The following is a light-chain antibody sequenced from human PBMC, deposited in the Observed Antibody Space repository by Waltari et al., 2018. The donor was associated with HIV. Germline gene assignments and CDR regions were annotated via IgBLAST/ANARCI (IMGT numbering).Light chain of an antibody. V-gene: IGKV3-20*01. CDR1: QTVSSDY. Sequence: EVVLTQSPGTLSLSLGEKATLSCRASQTVSSDYLAWYQQKPGQAPRLLIYGAATRDTGIPDRFSGSGSGKDFALTISRLEPEDFAVYYCHLYSSSITVGQGTRLEIK. J-gene: IGKJ5*01. CDR3: HLYSSSIT. CDR2: GAA.